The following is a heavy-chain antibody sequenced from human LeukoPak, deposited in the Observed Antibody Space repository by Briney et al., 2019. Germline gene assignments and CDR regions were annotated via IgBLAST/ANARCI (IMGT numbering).Heavy chain of an antibody. D-gene: IGHD4-17*01. V-gene: IGHV4-59*08. CDR1: GGSISSYY. J-gene: IGHJ3*02. Sequence: PSETLSLTCTVSGGSISSYYGSWIRQPPGKGLEWIGYIYYSGSTNYNPSLKSRVTISVDTSKNQFSLKLSSVTAADTAVYYCARHGDYDAFDIWGQGTMVTVSS. CDR2: IYYSGST. CDR3: ARHGDYDAFDI.